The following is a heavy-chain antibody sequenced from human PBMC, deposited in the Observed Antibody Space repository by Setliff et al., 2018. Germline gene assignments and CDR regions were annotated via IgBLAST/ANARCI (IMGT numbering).Heavy chain of an antibody. J-gene: IGHJ5*02. CDR2: VFSGDSET. CDR3: ARRGERFFNWFDP. CDR1: GYNFGNYW. Sequence: GESLKISCHGSGYNFGNYWIGWVRQMPGKGLEWIGIVFSGDSETRYSPSFQGQVTISTDTSINTAFLQWNNLKASDTAVYYCARRGERFFNWFDPWGQGTLVTVSS. D-gene: IGHD2-21*01. V-gene: IGHV5-51*01.